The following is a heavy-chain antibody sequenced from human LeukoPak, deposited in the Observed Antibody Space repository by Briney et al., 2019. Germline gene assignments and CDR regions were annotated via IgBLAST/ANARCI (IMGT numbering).Heavy chain of an antibody. CDR1: GGTFSSYA. CDR3: ARDGYNSRWYYYYGMDV. D-gene: IGHD5-24*01. J-gene: IGHJ6*02. V-gene: IGHV1-2*02. Sequence: ASVKVSCKASGGTFSSYAISWVRQAPGQGLEWMGWINPNSGGTNYAQKFQGRVTMTRDTSISTAYMELSRLRSDDTAVYYCARDGYNSRWYYYYGMDVWGQGTTVTVSS. CDR2: INPNSGGT.